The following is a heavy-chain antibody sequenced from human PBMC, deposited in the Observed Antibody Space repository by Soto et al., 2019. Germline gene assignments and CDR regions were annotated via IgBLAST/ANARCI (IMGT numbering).Heavy chain of an antibody. V-gene: IGHV4-39*01. CDR2: IYYSGST. D-gene: IGHD3-3*01. CDR3: ARQGRGDFWSGYSWFDP. CDR1: GGSISSSSYY. J-gene: IGHJ5*02. Sequence: SETLSLTCTVSGGSISSSSYYWGWIRQPPGKGLEWIGSIYYSGSTYYNPSLKSRVTISVDTSKNQFSLKLSSVTAADTAVYYCARQGRGDFWSGYSWFDPWGQGTLVTVSS.